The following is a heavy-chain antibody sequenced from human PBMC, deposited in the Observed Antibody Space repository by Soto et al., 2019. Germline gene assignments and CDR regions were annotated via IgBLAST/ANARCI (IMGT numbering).Heavy chain of an antibody. CDR1: GFTFDDYT. J-gene: IGHJ3*02. D-gene: IGHD3-22*01. Sequence: GGSLRLSCAASGFTFDDYTMHWVRQAPGKGLEWVSLISWDGGSTYYADSVKGRFTISRDNSKNSLYLQMNSLRTEDTALYYCAKDGGSYYDSSGYFIPGAFDIWGQGTMVTVSS. V-gene: IGHV3-43*01. CDR3: AKDGGSYYDSSGYFIPGAFDI. CDR2: ISWDGGST.